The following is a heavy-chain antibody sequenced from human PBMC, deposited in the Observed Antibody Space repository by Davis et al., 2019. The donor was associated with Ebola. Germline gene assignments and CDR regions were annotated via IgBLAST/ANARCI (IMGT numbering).Heavy chain of an antibody. CDR2: ISPDGSNR. Sequence: GESLKISCEVSGFSFRNYGMHWVRQAPGKGLQWVALISPDGSNRWYADSVRGRLTTSRDNSKNTLYLQVNSLRLDDTAVYYCVREVRRGWFDPWGQGTPVTVSS. CDR3: VREVRRGWFDP. J-gene: IGHJ5*02. CDR1: GFSFRNYG. D-gene: IGHD3-10*01. V-gene: IGHV3-30-3*01.